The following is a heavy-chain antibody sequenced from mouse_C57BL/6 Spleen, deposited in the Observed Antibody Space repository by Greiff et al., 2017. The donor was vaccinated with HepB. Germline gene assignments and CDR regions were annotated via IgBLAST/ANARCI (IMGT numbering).Heavy chain of an antibody. CDR3: ARRRSYYDGYYTGYFDV. CDR1: GYTFTSYW. Sequence: QVQLQQPGAELVRPGSSVKLSCKASGYTFTSYWMDWVKQRPGQGLEWIGNIYPSDSETHYNQKFKDKATLTVDKSSSTAYMQLSSLTSEDSAVYYCARRRSYYDGYYTGYFDVWGTGTTVTVSS. V-gene: IGHV1-61*01. CDR2: IYPSDSET. J-gene: IGHJ1*03. D-gene: IGHD2-3*01.